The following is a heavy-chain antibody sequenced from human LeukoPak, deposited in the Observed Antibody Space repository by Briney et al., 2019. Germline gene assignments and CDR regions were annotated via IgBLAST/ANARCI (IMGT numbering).Heavy chain of an antibody. J-gene: IGHJ4*02. CDR3: ARRTTVTIPFGY. V-gene: IGHV4-34*01. CDR2: INHSGST. CDR1: GGSFSGYY. D-gene: IGHD4-11*01. Sequence: SETLSLTCAVYGGSFSGYYWSWIRQPPGKGPEWIGEINHSGSTNYNPSLKSRVTISVDKSKNQFSLKLSSVTAADTAVYYCARRTTVTIPFGYWGQGTLVTVSS.